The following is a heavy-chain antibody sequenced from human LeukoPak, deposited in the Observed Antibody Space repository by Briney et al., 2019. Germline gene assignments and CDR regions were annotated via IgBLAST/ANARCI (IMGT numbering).Heavy chain of an antibody. CDR1: GYRFTSYW. Sequence: HVESLKISCRGSGYRFTSYWMSWVRPMPGKGLEWMGRIYPSDSYTNYSPSCQGHVTISADKSISTAYLQWRSLKASDTAMYYCVRGDYGSGSYYEFDYWGQGTLVTVSS. V-gene: IGHV5-10-1*01. CDR2: IYPSDSYT. J-gene: IGHJ4*02. D-gene: IGHD3-10*01. CDR3: VRGDYGSGSYYEFDY.